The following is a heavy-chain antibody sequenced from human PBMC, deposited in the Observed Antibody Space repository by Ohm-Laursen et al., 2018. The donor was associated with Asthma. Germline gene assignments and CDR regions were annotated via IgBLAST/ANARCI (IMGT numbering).Heavy chain of an antibody. D-gene: IGHD3-22*01. CDR1: GFTFSSYD. J-gene: IGHJ4*02. Sequence: SLRLSCAAPGFTFSSYDMHWVRQATGKGLEWVSAIGTAGDTYYPGSVKGRFTISRENAKNSLYLQMNSLRAGDTAVYYCAKGARYYYDSSGQYYFDYWGQGTLVTVSS. CDR2: IGTAGDT. CDR3: AKGARYYYDSSGQYYFDY. V-gene: IGHV3-13*01.